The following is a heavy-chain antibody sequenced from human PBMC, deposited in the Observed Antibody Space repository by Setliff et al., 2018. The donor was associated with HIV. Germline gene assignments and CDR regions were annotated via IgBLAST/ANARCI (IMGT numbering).Heavy chain of an antibody. J-gene: IGHJ6*03. CDR2: IRTYNGNT. CDR3: ARDQGFWSGFTYNYYMDV. V-gene: IGHV1-18*01. CDR1: GYTFTNYG. D-gene: IGHD3-3*01. Sequence: GASVKVSCKTSGYTFTNYGISWVRQAPGQGLEWTGWIRTYNGNTKYTQDFQGSVTMTTDTSTSTVYMELRSLRSDDTAVYYCARDQGFWSGFTYNYYMDVWGKGTTVTVSS.